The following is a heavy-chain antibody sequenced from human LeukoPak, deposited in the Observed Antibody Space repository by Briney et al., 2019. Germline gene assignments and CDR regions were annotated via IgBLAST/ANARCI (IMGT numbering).Heavy chain of an antibody. CDR1: GGSISSSNW. J-gene: IGHJ4*02. CDR3: ARAPGGGSYYFDY. Sequence: PSETLSLTCAVSGGSISSSNWWSWVRQPPGKGLEWIGEIYHSGSTNYNPSLKSRVSISVDKSKNQFSLKLSSVTAADTAAYYCARAPGGGSYYFDYWGQGTLVTVSS. D-gene: IGHD1-26*01. V-gene: IGHV4-4*02. CDR2: IYHSGST.